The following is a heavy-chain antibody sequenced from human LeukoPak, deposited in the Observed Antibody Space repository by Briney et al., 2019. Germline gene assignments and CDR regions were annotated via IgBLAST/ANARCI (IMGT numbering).Heavy chain of an antibody. CDR1: GYTFTGYY. CDR2: INPNSGGT. V-gene: IGHV1-2*02. CDR3: AGGSYSSGWNGDYYYMDV. Sequence: ASVKVSCKASGYTFTGYYMHWVRQAPGQGLEWMGWINPNSGGTNYAQKFQGRVTMTRDTSISTAYMELSRLRSDDTAVYYCAGGSYSSGWNGDYYYMDVWGKGTTVTVSS. J-gene: IGHJ6*03. D-gene: IGHD6-19*01.